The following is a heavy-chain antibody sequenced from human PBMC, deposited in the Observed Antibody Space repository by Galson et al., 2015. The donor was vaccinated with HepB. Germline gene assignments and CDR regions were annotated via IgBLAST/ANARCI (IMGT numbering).Heavy chain of an antibody. V-gene: IGHV3-30*04. D-gene: IGHD3-22*01. CDR3: ASSRVEYDSSGYYPPDY. Sequence: SLRLSCAASGFTFSSYAMHWVRQAPGKGLEWVAVISYDGSNKYYADSVKGRFTISRDNSKNTLYLQMNSLRAEDTAVYYCASSRVEYDSSGYYPPDYWGQGTLVTVSS. J-gene: IGHJ4*02. CDR1: GFTFSSYA. CDR2: ISYDGSNK.